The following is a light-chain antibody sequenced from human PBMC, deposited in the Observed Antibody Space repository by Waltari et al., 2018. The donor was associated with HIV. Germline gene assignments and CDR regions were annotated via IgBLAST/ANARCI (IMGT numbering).Light chain of an antibody. V-gene: IGLV1-44*01. Sequence: QSVLTQPPSASGPPGQRVTISCSGRSANLGSNTVNWYQRLPGTAPKRLIHSNNQRPSGVPDRFSGSKSGTSASLASSGLQSEDEADYYCAAWDDSLNAQLFGGGTKLTVL. CDR1: SANLGSNT. CDR3: AAWDDSLNAQL. CDR2: SNN. J-gene: IGLJ3*02.